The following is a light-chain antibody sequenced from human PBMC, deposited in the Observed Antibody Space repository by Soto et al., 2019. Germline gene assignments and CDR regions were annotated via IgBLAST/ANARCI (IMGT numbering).Light chain of an antibody. V-gene: IGKV1-6*01. J-gene: IGKJ2*01. CDR2: AAS. Sequence: IRLTRSQSPLSQPLGARVTLTAGASQAIRNDLGWYQQKLGKAPNLLIYAASILQRGVPSRFSGSRSGTDFTLTISSLQPEDFATYYCLQDHSYPYTFGQGTKLEIK. CDR1: QAIRND. CDR3: LQDHSYPYT.